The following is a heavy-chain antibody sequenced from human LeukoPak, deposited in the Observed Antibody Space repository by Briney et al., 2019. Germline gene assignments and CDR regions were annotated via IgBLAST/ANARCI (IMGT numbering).Heavy chain of an antibody. CDR2: IGTAGDT. Sequence: GGSLRLSCAASGFTFSSYDMHWVREATGKGLEWVSAIGTAGDTYYPGSVKGRFTISRENAKNSLYLQMNSLRAGDTAVYYCARAGPYYDSSGYDYWGQGTLVTVSS. J-gene: IGHJ4*02. CDR1: GFTFSSYD. CDR3: ARAGPYYDSSGYDY. D-gene: IGHD3-22*01. V-gene: IGHV3-13*01.